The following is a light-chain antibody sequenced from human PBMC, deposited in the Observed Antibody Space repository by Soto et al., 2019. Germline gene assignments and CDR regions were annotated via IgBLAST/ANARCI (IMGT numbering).Light chain of an antibody. J-gene: IGLJ2*01. CDR1: SSNVGRNT. V-gene: IGLV1-44*01. CDR2: SNN. CDR3: AAWDDSLNAVV. Sequence: QSVLTQPPSASGTPGQRVTISCSGSSSNVGRNTGNWYQQLPGTAPKLLIYSNNQRPSGVPDRFSGSKSGTSASLAISGLKSEDEADYYCAAWDDSLNAVVFGGGTKLTVL.